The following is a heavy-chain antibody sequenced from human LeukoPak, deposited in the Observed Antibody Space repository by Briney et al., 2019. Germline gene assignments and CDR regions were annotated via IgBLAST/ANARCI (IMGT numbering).Heavy chain of an antibody. CDR3: AKVYDSSGYHPSGWYFDL. D-gene: IGHD3-22*01. V-gene: IGHV3-48*01. Sequence: GGTLRLSCAASGFTFSSYSMNWVRQAPGKGLEWVSYISSSSSTIYYADSVKGRFTISRDNSKNTLYLQMNSLRAEDTAVYYCAKVYDSSGYHPSGWYFDLWGRGTLVTVSS. CDR2: ISSSSSTI. J-gene: IGHJ2*01. CDR1: GFTFSSYS.